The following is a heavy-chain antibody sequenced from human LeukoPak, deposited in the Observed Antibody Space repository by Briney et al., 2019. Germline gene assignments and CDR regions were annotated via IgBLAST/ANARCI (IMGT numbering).Heavy chain of an antibody. CDR2: ISGSAGTT. CDR1: GFTFSSYV. Sequence: GGSLRLSCAASGFTFSSYVMSWVRQAPGKGLEWVSTISGSAGTTYYADSVKGRFTISRDNSKNTLYLQMNSLRAEDTAVYYCAKDPVVGTPAGKEDYWGQGTLVTVSS. V-gene: IGHV3-23*01. CDR3: AKDPVVGTPAGKEDY. D-gene: IGHD6-13*01. J-gene: IGHJ4*02.